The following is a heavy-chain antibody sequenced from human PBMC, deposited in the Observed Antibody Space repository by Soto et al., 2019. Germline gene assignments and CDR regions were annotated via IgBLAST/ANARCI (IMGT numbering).Heavy chain of an antibody. CDR2: MYSSGSS. CDR3: AREWSAFDY. D-gene: IGHD2-15*01. J-gene: IGHJ4*02. Sequence: GTLSLTCTVSGGSITSYKWSWIRQSPGKGLEWIAYMYSSGSSDYNPSLKGRVTISMDTSKNQYSLKLNSATAADTAVYYCAREWSAFDYWGQGILVTVSS. CDR1: GGSITSYK. V-gene: IGHV4-59*01.